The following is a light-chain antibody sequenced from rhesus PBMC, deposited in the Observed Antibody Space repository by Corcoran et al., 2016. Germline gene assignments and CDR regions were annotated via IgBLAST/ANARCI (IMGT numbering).Light chain of an antibody. V-gene: IGKV1-25*01. CDR1: QGITND. J-gene: IGKJ1*01. CDR3: QHYYSTPRT. Sequence: DIQMTQSPSSLSVSVGDRVTITCRASQGITNDLAWYQQKPGETPKLLIYEASSLQTGIPPRFSGSGSGTDFTLTISSLQSEDVATYYCQHYYSTPRTFGQGTKVEIK. CDR2: EAS.